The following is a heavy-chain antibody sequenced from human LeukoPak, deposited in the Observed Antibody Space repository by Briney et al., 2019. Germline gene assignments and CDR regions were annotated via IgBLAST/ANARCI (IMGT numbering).Heavy chain of an antibody. CDR2: ISISGDDT. Sequence: GGSLRLSCATSGFSFSSHAMTWVRQAPGKGLEWLSAISISGDDTYYADSVKGRFTISRDNSKNTSYLQMNSLSADDTAMYYCANEIRPNDYWGQGTLVTVSS. J-gene: IGHJ4*02. D-gene: IGHD4-17*01. CDR1: GFSFSSHA. CDR3: ANEIRPNDY. V-gene: IGHV3-23*01.